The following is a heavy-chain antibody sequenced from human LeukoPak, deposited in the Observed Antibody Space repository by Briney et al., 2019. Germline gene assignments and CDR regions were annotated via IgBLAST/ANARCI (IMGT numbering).Heavy chain of an antibody. CDR3: ASSRN. CDR2: INQDGSEK. J-gene: IGHJ4*02. CDR1: GFAFSTFG. V-gene: IGHV3-7*02. Sequence: AGRSLRFSCAASGFAFSTFGVSWVRRAAGKGLEWVANINQDGSEKYYVDSVKGRFTISRDNAKNSLYLQMNSLKDEDTSVYYCASSRNWGQGTLVTVSS.